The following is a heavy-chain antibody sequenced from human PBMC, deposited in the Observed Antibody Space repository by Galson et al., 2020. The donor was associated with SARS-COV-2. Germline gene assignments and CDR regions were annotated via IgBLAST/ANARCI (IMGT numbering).Heavy chain of an antibody. CDR2: IVVGSGNA. CDR3: AAGQRYSNFGDNWFDP. V-gene: IGHV1-58*01. J-gene: IGHJ5*02. Sequence: KISCKASGFTLGSSTVQWLRQGRGQRLEWIGGIVVGSGNADYAQNFQERVTITRDMSTNTAYMDLNSLRSDDTAVYFCAAGQRYSNFGDNWFDPWGQGTLVTVSS. CDR1: GFTLGSST. D-gene: IGHD1-1*01.